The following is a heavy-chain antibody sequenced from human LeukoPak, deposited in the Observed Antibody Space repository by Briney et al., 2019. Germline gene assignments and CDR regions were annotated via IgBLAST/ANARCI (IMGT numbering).Heavy chain of an antibody. CDR2: IYYSGST. V-gene: IGHV4-59*01. Sequence: PSETLSLTCTVSGGSISSYYWSWIRQPPGKGLEWIGYIYYSGSTNYNPSLKSRVTISVDTSKNQFSLKLSSVTAADTAVYYCARASVAEPYYFDYWGQGTLVTVSS. D-gene: IGHD6-19*01. CDR1: GGSISSYY. J-gene: IGHJ4*02. CDR3: ARASVAEPYYFDY.